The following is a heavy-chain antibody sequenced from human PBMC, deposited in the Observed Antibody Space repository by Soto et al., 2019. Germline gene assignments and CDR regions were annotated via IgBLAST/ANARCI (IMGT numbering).Heavy chain of an antibody. V-gene: IGHV4-30-2*02. CDR3: ASPTMVRGGVGAFDI. D-gene: IGHD3-10*01. Sequence: SETLSLTCAVSGGSISSGGYSWSWIRQPPGKGLEWIGYIYHSGSTNYNPSLKSRVTISVDTSKNQFSLKLSSVTAADTAVYYCASPTMVRGGVGAFDIWGKGKMVTVSS. CDR2: IYHSGST. CDR1: GGSISSGGYS. J-gene: IGHJ3*02.